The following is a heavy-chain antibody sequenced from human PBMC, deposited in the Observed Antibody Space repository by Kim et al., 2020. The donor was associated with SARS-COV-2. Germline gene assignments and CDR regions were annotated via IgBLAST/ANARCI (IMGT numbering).Heavy chain of an antibody. V-gene: IGHV4-30-4*01. CDR3: ARDRSITGTTRDYYYYYGMDV. Sequence: SETLSLTCTVSGGSISSGDYYWSWIRQPPGKGLEWIGYIYYSGNTEYNPSIKSRITISVDTSKNQFSLKLSSVTAADTDVYYCARDRSITGTTRDYYYYYGMDVWGQGTTVTVSS. J-gene: IGHJ6*02. CDR1: GGSISSGDYY. CDR2: IYYSGNT. D-gene: IGHD1-7*01.